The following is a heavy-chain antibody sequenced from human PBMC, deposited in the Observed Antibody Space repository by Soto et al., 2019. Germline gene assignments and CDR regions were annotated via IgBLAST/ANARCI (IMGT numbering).Heavy chain of an antibody. V-gene: IGHV1-18*01. Sequence: GPEVKKPGASVKVSCKASDFSFTSDHISWVRQAPGQSPEWMGWVNIYNGNTNYAPKLRGRVTMTTDTSTSTAYMELGSLTSDDTAVYYCASADYGDYDSWGQGTLVTVSS. CDR1: DFSFTSDH. J-gene: IGHJ5*01. CDR3: ASADYGDYDS. D-gene: IGHD4-17*01. CDR2: VNIYNGNT.